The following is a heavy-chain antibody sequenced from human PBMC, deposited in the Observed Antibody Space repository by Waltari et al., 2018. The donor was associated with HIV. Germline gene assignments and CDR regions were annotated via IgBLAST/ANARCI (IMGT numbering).Heavy chain of an antibody. D-gene: IGHD4-4*01. Sequence: QVQLQESGPGLVQTLETLSLTCAVSGSSITSGYYWAWIRQSPGKGLEWIATIHYNGGGDYNPSLGGRVLVSVDTSKNQFSLKMRYVTAADTAIYYCARDWGVTTGPFDFWGQGTQVTVSS. J-gene: IGHJ4*02. V-gene: IGHV4-38-2*02. CDR1: GSSITSGYY. CDR3: ARDWGVTTGPFDF. CDR2: IHYNGGG.